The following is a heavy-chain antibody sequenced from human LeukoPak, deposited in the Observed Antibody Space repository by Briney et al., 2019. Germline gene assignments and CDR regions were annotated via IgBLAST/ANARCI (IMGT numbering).Heavy chain of an antibody. J-gene: IGHJ3*02. CDR2: IKNDGRST. CDR1: GFTFSSYW. V-gene: IGHV3-74*01. D-gene: IGHD1-26*01. Sequence: GGSLRLSCVASGFTFSSYWMHWVRQGPGKGLVWVSRIKNDGRSTNYADSVKGRFTISRDNAKNTLYLQMNSLRAEDTAVYYCARGGSSPEALGDAFEIWGQGTMVTVSS. CDR3: ARGGSSPEALGDAFEI.